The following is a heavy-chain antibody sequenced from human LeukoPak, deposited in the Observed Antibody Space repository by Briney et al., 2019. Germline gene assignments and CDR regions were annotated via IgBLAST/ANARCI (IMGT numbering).Heavy chain of an antibody. J-gene: IGHJ5*02. CDR3: AGDRITMVRGVPNWFDP. D-gene: IGHD3-10*01. CDR1: GYTFTGYY. V-gene: IGHV1-2*02. CDR2: INPNSGGT. Sequence: GASVKVSCKASGYTFTGYYMHWVRQAPGQGLEWMGWINPNSGGTNYAQKFQGRVTMTRDTSISTAYMELSRLRSDDTAVYYCAGDRITMVRGVPNWFDPWGQGTLVTVSS.